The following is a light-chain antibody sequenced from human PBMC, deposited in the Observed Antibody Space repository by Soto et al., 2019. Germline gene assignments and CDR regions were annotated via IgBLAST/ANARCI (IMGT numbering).Light chain of an antibody. J-gene: IGKJ2*01. V-gene: IGKV1-39*01. CDR1: QNVGSF. CDR2: ATS. Sequence: EIQMTQSPSSLSASVGHIVFHNFRAGQNVGSFVNWYQQKPGKAPRLLIYATSNLQSGVTSRISGSGSGTEFTLTISSLQPEDFATYFCQQSYSAQYTFGQGTKVDI. CDR3: QQSYSAQYT.